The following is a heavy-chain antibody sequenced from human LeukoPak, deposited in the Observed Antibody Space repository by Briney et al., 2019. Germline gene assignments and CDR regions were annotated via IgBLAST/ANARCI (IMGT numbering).Heavy chain of an antibody. CDR3: ARDCGDCTTVSPAHWFDP. D-gene: IGHD2-21*02. Sequence: SETLSLTCTVSGGSISSGDYYWTWIRQPPGKGLEWIGYIHYSGRTYYNPSLKSRVTMSANTSKKQFSLKLSSVTAADTAVYYCARDCGDCTTVSPAHWFDPWGQGILVTVPS. V-gene: IGHV4-30-4*01. CDR2: IHYSGRT. CDR1: GGSISSGDYY. J-gene: IGHJ5*02.